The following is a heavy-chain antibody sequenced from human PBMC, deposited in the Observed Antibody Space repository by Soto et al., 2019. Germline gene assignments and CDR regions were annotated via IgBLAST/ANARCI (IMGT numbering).Heavy chain of an antibody. Sequence: GGSLRLSCAASGFTFSSFALSWVRQAPGKGLEWVSAISGSGDGTDYAASVKGRFTISRDNSKNTLYLQMNSLRAEDTAVYYCAGPGYSSQDYWGQGALVTVSS. CDR1: GFTFSSFA. V-gene: IGHV3-23*01. J-gene: IGHJ4*02. CDR3: AGPGYSSQDY. D-gene: IGHD5-18*01. CDR2: ISGSGDGT.